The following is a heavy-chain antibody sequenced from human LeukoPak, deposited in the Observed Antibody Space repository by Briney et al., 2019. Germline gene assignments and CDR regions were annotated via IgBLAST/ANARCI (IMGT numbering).Heavy chain of an antibody. CDR2: TNYRSKWFS. V-gene: IGHV6-1*01. Sequence: SQTLSLTCAISGDSVSSNTAAWNWIRQSPSRGLEWLGRTNYRSKWFSDYAESVKSRITISPDTSKNQFSLQPNSVTPEDTAMYYCATEEGGAFPILGQGTMVTVSS. CDR1: GDSVSSNTAA. J-gene: IGHJ3*02. CDR3: ATEEGGAFPI.